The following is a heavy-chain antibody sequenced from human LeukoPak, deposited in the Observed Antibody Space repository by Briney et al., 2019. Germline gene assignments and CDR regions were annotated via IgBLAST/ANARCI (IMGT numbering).Heavy chain of an antibody. CDR3: ARSLGSGWLYYYYYYGMDV. Sequence: GGSLRLSCAASGFTFSSYAMSWVRQAPGKGLEWVSAISGSGGSTYYADSVKGRFTISRDNAKNSLYLQMNSLRAEDTAVYYCARSLGSGWLYYYYYYGMDVWGQGTTVTVSS. D-gene: IGHD6-19*01. CDR2: ISGSGGST. V-gene: IGHV3-23*01. CDR1: GFTFSSYA. J-gene: IGHJ6*02.